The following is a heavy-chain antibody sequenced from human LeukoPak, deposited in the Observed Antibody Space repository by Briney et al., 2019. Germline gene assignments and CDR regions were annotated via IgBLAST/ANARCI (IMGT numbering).Heavy chain of an antibody. J-gene: IGHJ4*02. Sequence: ASVKVSCKASGYSFTSYVMHRVRQAPGQRLEWMGWIYAGNGNTQFSQNFQGKVTFTRDTSASTAYMELSSLRSEDTAVYYCARGYCSSTSCQYYLDYWGQGTLVTVSS. CDR2: IYAGNGNT. D-gene: IGHD2-2*01. V-gene: IGHV1-3*01. CDR3: ARGYCSSTSCQYYLDY. CDR1: GYSFTSYV.